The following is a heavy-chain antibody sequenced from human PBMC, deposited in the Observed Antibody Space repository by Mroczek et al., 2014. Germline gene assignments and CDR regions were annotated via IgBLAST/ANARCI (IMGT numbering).Heavy chain of an antibody. V-gene: IGHV3-21*01. CDR3: ARDAAGQWPQKHFDY. Sequence: VQLVESGGGLVKPGGSLRLSCAASGFTFSSYSMNWVRQAPGKGLEWVSSISSSSSYIYYADSVKGRFTISRDNAKNSLYLQMNSLRAEDTAVYYCARDAAGQWPQKHFDYWGQGTLVTVSS. CDR2: ISSSSSYI. CDR1: GFTFSSYS. J-gene: IGHJ4*02. D-gene: IGHD6-19*01.